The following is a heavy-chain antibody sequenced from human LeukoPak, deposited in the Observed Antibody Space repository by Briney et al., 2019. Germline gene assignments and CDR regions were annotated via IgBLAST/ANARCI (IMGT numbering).Heavy chain of an antibody. CDR3: ARLSYCGGDCYYFDY. V-gene: IGHV3-53*01. CDR1: GFTVSSKY. D-gene: IGHD2-21*02. CDR2: IYSGGST. J-gene: IGHJ4*02. Sequence: GGSLRLSCAASGFTVSSKYMSWVRQAPGKGLEWVPVIYSGGSTYYADSVKGRFTISRDNSKNTLYLQMNSLRAEDTAVYYCARLSYCGGDCYYFDYWGQGTLVTVSS.